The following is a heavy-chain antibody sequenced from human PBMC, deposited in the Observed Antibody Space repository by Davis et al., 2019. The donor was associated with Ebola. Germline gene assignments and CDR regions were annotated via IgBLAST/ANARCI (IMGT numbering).Heavy chain of an antibody. CDR1: GFTFSNAW. V-gene: IGHV3-15*01. CDR3: TTDPERSGYIPNWFDP. CDR2: IKSKTDGGTT. Sequence: PGGSLRLSCAASGFTFSNAWMSWVRQAPGKGLEWVGRIKSKTDGGTTDYAAPVKGRFTISRDDSKNTLYLQMNSLKTEDTAVYYCTTDPERSGYIPNWFDPWGQGTLVTVSS. J-gene: IGHJ5*02. D-gene: IGHD3-3*01.